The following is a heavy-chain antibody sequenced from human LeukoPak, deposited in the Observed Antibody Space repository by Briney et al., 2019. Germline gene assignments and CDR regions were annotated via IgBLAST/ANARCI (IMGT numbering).Heavy chain of an antibody. D-gene: IGHD5-18*01. CDR3: ARGTAMDI. V-gene: IGHV3-23*01. CDR2: ISGNGGTT. CDR1: AFTFSSYA. Sequence: GGSLRLSCAASAFTFSSYALSWVRQAPGKGLEWVSAISGNGGTTHYADSVKGRFTISRDNSKNTLYLQMNSLRAEDTAVYYCARGTAMDIWGQGTLVTVSS. J-gene: IGHJ4*02.